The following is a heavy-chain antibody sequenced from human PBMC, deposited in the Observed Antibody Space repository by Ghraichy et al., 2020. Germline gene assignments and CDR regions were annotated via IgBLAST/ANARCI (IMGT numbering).Heavy chain of an antibody. J-gene: IGHJ4*02. D-gene: IGHD3-3*01. CDR2: INHSGRT. CDR1: GGSFSGYY. Sequence: SQTLSLTCAVYGGSFSGYYWSWIRQPPGKGLGWIGEINHSGRTNYNPSLKSRVTISVDTSKNQFSLKLSSVTAADTAVYYCARRYYDFRSDENFDYWGQGTLVTVSS. CDR3: ARRYYDFRSDENFDY. V-gene: IGHV4-34*01.